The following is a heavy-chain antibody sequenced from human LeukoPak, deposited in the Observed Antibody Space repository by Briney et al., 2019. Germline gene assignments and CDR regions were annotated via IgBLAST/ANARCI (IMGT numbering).Heavy chain of an antibody. CDR2: INSDGSTT. Sequence: GGSLRLSCVASGFTFSRYWMNWVRQAPGKGLVWVSPINSDGSTTIYADSVKGRFTISRDNAKNTLYLQMNSLRAEDTAVYFCASGPTGFAWGQGTLVTVSS. CDR1: GFTFSRYW. V-gene: IGHV3-74*01. J-gene: IGHJ5*02. CDR3: ASGPTGFA. D-gene: IGHD1-14*01.